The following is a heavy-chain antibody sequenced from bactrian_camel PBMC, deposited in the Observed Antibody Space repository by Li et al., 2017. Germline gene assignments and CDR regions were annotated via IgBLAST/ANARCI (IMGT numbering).Heavy chain of an antibody. CDR3: AAGSVGWCPLFEHWLGKRAYTPGGYFAN. CDR2: TNAAGVTT. V-gene: IGHV3S25*01. J-gene: IGHJ6*01. Sequence: QLVESGGGLVQPGGSLRLSCAASGFTVNSLSMYWVRQSPGKGHEWVSGTNAAGVTTVYAVSVEGRFTMSRDNAKNTVYLQMNSLKPEGTAMYYCAAGSVGWCPLFEHWLGKRAYTPGGYFANWGQGTQVTVS. CDR1: GFTVNSLS. D-gene: IGHD1*01.